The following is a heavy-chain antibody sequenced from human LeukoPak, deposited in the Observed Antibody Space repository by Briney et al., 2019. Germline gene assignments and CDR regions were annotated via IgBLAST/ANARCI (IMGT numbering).Heavy chain of an antibody. D-gene: IGHD4-17*01. V-gene: IGHV1-2*02. CDR1: GYTFISYY. Sequence: GAAVKVSCRASGYTFISYYMLWVRQAPGQGLEWMGWINPNSGGTNYSQKFQGRVTMTRDTSISTAYMELSRLSSDDTPVYYCARAPNDYGDYVGAFDIWGQGTMFTVSS. CDR2: INPNSGGT. J-gene: IGHJ3*02. CDR3: ARAPNDYGDYVGAFDI.